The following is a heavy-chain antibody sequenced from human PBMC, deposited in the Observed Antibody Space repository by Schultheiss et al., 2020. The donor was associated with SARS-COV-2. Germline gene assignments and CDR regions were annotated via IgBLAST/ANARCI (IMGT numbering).Heavy chain of an antibody. CDR1: GFTFSSYG. Sequence: GGSLRLSCAASGFTFSSYGMHWVRQAPGKGLEWVAVISYDGSNKYYADSVKGRFTISRDNSKNTLYLQMNSLRAEDTAVYYCAVQELRPQWGQGTLVTVSS. CDR3: AVQELRPQ. V-gene: IGHV3-30*19. J-gene: IGHJ4*02. CDR2: ISYDGSNK. D-gene: IGHD1-7*01.